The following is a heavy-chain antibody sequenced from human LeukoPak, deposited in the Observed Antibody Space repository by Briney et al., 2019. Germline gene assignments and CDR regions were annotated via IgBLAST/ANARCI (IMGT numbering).Heavy chain of an antibody. CDR3: AKGGGYEAQYYYYYLDV. Sequence: GGSLRLSCAASGFTFSSYGMSWVRQAPGKGLEWVSTISNSGGSTYYADSVKGRFTISRDNSKNTLYLQMKSLRAEDTAVYYCAKGGGYEAQYYYYYLDVWGKGTTVTISS. CDR1: GFTFSSYG. CDR2: ISNSGGST. D-gene: IGHD5-12*01. J-gene: IGHJ6*03. V-gene: IGHV3-23*01.